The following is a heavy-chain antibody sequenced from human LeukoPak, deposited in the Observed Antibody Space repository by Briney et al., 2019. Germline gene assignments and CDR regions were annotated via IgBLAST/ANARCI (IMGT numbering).Heavy chain of an antibody. D-gene: IGHD3-10*01. J-gene: IGHJ5*02. CDR2: IYPGDSDT. CDR3: ARHSAPGGSGSLSRFDP. CDR1: GYSFTSYW. V-gene: IGHV5-51*01. Sequence: GESLKISCKGSGYSFTSYWIGWVRQMPGKGLEWMGIIYPGDSDTRYSPSFQGQVTTSADKSISTAYLQWSSLKASDTAMYYCARHSAPGGSGSLSRFDPWGQGTLVTVSS.